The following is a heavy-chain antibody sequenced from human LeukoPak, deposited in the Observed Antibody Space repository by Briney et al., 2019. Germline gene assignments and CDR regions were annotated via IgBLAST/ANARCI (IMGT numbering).Heavy chain of an antibody. J-gene: IGHJ4*02. D-gene: IGHD6-13*01. CDR2: IYQTGST. V-gene: IGHV4-30-2*01. Sequence: SETLSLTCTVSGGSISSGGYYWSWIRQPPGKGLEWIGYIYQTGSTYYNPSLKSRVTISVDTSKNQFSLKLSSVTAADTAVYYCASGLIAAAVGALSSLFDYWGQGTLVTVSS. CDR1: GGSISSGGYY. CDR3: ASGLIAAAVGALSSLFDY.